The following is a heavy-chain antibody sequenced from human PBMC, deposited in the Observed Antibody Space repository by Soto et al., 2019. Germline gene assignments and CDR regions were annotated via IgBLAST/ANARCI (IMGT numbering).Heavy chain of an antibody. CDR3: ARDQGSSGLDGMDV. J-gene: IGHJ6*01. CDR2: IIPIFGTA. CDR1: GGTFSSYA. Sequence: QVQLVQSGAEVKKPGSSVKVSCKASGGTFSSYAISWVRQAPGQGLEWMGGIIPIFGTANYAQKFQGRVTITADESTNTAYKELSSLRSEDTAVYYCARDQGSSGLDGMDVWGQGTTVTVSS. D-gene: IGHD6-13*01. V-gene: IGHV1-69*12.